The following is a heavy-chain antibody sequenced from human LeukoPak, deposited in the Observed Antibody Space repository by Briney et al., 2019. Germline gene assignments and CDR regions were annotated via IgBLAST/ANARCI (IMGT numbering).Heavy chain of an antibody. Sequence: PGGSLRLSCAASGFTLSSYGMHWVRQAPGKGLEWVAFIRYDGSNKYYADAVKGRFTISRDNSKNTLYLQMSSLRAEDTAVYYCARDSGYSGYYPNWFDPWGQGTLVTVSS. CDR1: GFTLSSYG. D-gene: IGHD5-12*01. CDR3: ARDSGYSGYYPNWFDP. J-gene: IGHJ5*02. CDR2: IRYDGSNK. V-gene: IGHV3-30*02.